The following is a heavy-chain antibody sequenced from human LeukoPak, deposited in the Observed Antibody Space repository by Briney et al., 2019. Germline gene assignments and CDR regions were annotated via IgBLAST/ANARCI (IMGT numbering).Heavy chain of an antibody. Sequence: GGSLRLSCAASGFTFSSYAMGWVRQAPGKGLEWVSAISGSGGSTYYADSVKGRFTISRDNSKNTLYLQMNSLRAEDTAVYYCAKDLSGSIGGYWGQGTLVTVSS. CDR2: ISGSGGST. D-gene: IGHD3-16*01. CDR1: GFTFSSYA. CDR3: AKDLSGSIGGY. J-gene: IGHJ4*02. V-gene: IGHV3-23*01.